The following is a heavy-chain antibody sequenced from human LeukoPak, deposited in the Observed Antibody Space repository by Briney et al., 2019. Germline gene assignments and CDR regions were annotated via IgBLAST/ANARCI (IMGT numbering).Heavy chain of an antibody. CDR1: GFSFSYYW. Sequence: HPGGSLRLSCAASGFSFSYYWMSWVRQAPGKGLEWVANIKQDGSEKYYVDSVKGRFTISRDDAKKSLYLQMNSLRAEDTAVYYCARSLGYGDYLNWFDPWGQGTLVTVSS. D-gene: IGHD4-17*01. CDR3: ARSLGYGDYLNWFDP. J-gene: IGHJ5*02. V-gene: IGHV3-7*01. CDR2: IKQDGSEK.